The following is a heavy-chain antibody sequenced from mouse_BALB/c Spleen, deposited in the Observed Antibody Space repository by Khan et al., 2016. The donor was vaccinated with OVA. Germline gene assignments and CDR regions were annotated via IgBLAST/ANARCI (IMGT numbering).Heavy chain of an antibody. CDR1: GYTFTNYD. CDR2: IFPRDDGT. CDR3: SRHADGVNRYWYVDV. D-gene: IGHD1-1*02. V-gene: IGHV1-85*01. Sequence: QVQLQQPGAELVKPGASVKLSCKASGYTFTNYDINWVRQRPGQGLEWIGWIFPRDDGTKFNEKFKGKATLTTDKSSSTAYMQLSRLTSEDSAVFFCSRHADGVNRYWYVDVWGAGTTVTVSS. J-gene: IGHJ1*01.